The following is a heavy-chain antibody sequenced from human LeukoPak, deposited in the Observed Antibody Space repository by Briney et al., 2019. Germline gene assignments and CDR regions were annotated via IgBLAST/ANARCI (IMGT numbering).Heavy chain of an antibody. Sequence: PGGSLRLSCAASGLTFNSYWMHWVRQVAGKGLVWVARINGDASNTTYADSVKGRFTISGDNAKNTLYLQMNSLRAEDTAVYYCASRCSGGSCPDDAFDIWGQGTMVTVSS. V-gene: IGHV3-74*03. D-gene: IGHD2-15*01. J-gene: IGHJ3*02. CDR1: GLTFNSYW. CDR2: INGDASNT. CDR3: ASRCSGGSCPDDAFDI.